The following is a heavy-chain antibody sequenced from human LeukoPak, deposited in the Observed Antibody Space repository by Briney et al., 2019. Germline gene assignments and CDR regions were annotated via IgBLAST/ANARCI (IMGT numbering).Heavy chain of an antibody. CDR2: ISGSGGST. J-gene: IGHJ4*02. Sequence: PGGSLRLSCAASGFTFSSYAMSWVRQAPGKGLEWVSAISGSGGSTYYADSVKGRFTISRDNSKNTLYLQMNSLRAEDTAVYYCAKKGGGYIWGSYRYFDYWGQGTLATVSS. CDR3: AKKGGGYIWGSYRYFDY. V-gene: IGHV3-23*01. D-gene: IGHD3-16*02. CDR1: GFTFSSYA.